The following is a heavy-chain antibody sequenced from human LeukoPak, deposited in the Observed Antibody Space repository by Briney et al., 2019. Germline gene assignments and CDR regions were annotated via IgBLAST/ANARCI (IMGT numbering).Heavy chain of an antibody. J-gene: IGHJ4*02. V-gene: IGHV3-23*01. Sequence: GGSLRLSCAASGFTFSSYAMSWVRQAPGKGLEWVSAISGSGSSTYYADSVKGRFAISRDNSKNTLSLQMNSLRAEDTAVYYCAKGGSSYDSSGYADYWGQGTLVTVSS. D-gene: IGHD3-22*01. CDR1: GFTFSSYA. CDR2: ISGSGSST. CDR3: AKGGSSYDSSGYADY.